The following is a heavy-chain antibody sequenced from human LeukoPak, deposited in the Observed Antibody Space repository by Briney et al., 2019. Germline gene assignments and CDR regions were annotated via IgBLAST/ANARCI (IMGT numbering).Heavy chain of an antibody. V-gene: IGHV1-2*02. CDR3: ARESEDTAMVRVLDY. CDR1: GYTFTGYY. CDR2: INPNSGGT. J-gene: IGHJ4*02. D-gene: IGHD5-18*01. Sequence: ASVKVSCKASGYTFTGYYMHWVRQAPGQGLEWMGWINPNSGGTNYAQKFQGRVTMTRDTSISTAYMQLSRLRSDDSAVYYCARESEDTAMVRVLDYWGQGTLVTVSS.